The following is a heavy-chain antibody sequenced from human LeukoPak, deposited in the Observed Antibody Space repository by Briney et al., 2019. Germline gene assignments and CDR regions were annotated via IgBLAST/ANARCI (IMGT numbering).Heavy chain of an antibody. CDR2: ISAYNGNT. CDR1: GYTFTDYY. Sequence: ASVKVSCKASGYTFTDYYMHWVRQAPGQALEWMGWISAYNGNTNYAQKLQGRVNMTTDTSTSTAYMELRSLRSDDTAVYYCARLNDFWSGYHPHWYFDLWGRGTLVTVSS. CDR3: ARLNDFWSGYHPHWYFDL. V-gene: IGHV1-18*04. D-gene: IGHD3-3*01. J-gene: IGHJ2*01.